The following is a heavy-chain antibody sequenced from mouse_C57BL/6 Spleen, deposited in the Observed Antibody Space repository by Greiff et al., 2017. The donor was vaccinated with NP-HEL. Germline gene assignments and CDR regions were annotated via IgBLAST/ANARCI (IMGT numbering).Heavy chain of an antibody. Sequence: VQLQQPGAELVMPGASVKLSCKASGYTFTSYWMHWVKQRPGQGLEWIGEIDPSDSYTNYNQKFKGKSTLTVDKSSSTAYMQLSSLTSEDSAVYYCARGGLLYQGYAMDYWGQGTSVTVSS. V-gene: IGHV1-69*01. CDR1: GYTFTSYW. CDR2: IDPSDSYT. D-gene: IGHD2-12*01. J-gene: IGHJ4*01. CDR3: ARGGLLYQGYAMDY.